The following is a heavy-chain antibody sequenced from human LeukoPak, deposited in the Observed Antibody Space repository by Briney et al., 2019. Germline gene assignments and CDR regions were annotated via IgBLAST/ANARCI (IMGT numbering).Heavy chain of an antibody. CDR2: GET. CDR3: ATTRDIVVVPAASPYFDY. D-gene: IGHD2-2*01. V-gene: IGHV1-24*01. J-gene: IGHJ4*02. Sequence: GETIYAQKFQGRVTMTEDTSTDTAYMELSSLRSEDTAVYYCATTRDIVVVPAASPYFDYWGQGTLVTVSS.